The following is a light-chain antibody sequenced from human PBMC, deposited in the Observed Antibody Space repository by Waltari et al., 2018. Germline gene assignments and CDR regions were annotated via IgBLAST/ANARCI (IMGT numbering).Light chain of an antibody. CDR1: KSISSR. Sequence: DIQMTQSPSTLSASVGDRVTITCRASKSISSRFAWYPQKPGTAPKLLIHEALSLESGVPIRFSGTVSGTEFTLTISSLQPEDFGTYFCQQYKTYPLTFGGGTRVESK. J-gene: IGKJ4*01. CDR3: QQYKTYPLT. CDR2: EAL. V-gene: IGKV1-5*01.